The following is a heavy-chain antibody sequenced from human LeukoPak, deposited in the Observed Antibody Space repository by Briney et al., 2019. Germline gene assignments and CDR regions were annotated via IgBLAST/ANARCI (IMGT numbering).Heavy chain of an antibody. V-gene: IGHV4-59*01. CDR3: ARDMDGYNANWFDP. CDR1: GASISSDH. Sequence: PSETLSLTCTVSGASISSDHWSWIRQPPGKGLEWIGYMYYSGSTNYNPSLKSRVTMSVDSSKSQFSLKLSSVTAADTAVYYCARDMDGYNANWFDPWGQGTLVTVSS. D-gene: IGHD5-24*01. CDR2: MYYSGST. J-gene: IGHJ5*02.